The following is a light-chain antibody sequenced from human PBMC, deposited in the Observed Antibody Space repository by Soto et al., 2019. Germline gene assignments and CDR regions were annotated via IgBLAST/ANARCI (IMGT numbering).Light chain of an antibody. CDR3: QQYAGSPLT. J-gene: IGKJ4*01. Sequence: IVLTQSPGTLSLSPGERATLSCRASQSVTSGYLAWYQHRPGQAPRLLIYDASSRPTGIADRFSGSGSGTDFTLTISRLEPEDFAVYYCQQYAGSPLTFGGGTKVEIK. CDR1: QSVTSGY. V-gene: IGKV3-20*01. CDR2: DAS.